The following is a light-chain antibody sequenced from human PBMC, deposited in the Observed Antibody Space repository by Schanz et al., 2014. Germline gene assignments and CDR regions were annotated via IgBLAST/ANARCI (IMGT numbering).Light chain of an antibody. CDR3: QQYDNSLPWT. V-gene: IGKV3-20*01. CDR1: QGVTSRY. Sequence: EIVLTQSPGTLSLSPGERATLSCRASQGVTSRYLAWYQQKPGQAPRLLIYGASSRATGIPDRFSGSGSGTDFTLTISRLEPEDFAVYYCQQYDNSLPWTFGRGTKVEIK. J-gene: IGKJ1*01. CDR2: GAS.